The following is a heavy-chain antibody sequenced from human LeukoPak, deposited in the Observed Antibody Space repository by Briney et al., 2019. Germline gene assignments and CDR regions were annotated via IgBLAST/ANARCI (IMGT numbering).Heavy chain of an antibody. V-gene: IGHV4-30-2*01. J-gene: IGHJ3*02. Sequence: PSETLSLTCTVSGGSISSGGYYWSWIRQPPGKGLEWIGYIYHSGSTYYNPSLKSRVTISVDRSKNQFSLKLSSVTAADTAVYYCAGGPVLEWLRGRGNAFDIWGQGTMVTVSS. CDR1: GGSISSGGYY. CDR3: AGGPVLEWLRGRGNAFDI. D-gene: IGHD3-3*01. CDR2: IYHSGST.